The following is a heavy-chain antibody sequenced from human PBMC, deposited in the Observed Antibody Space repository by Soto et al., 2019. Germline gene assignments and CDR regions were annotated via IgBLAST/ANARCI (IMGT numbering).Heavy chain of an antibody. V-gene: IGHV2-5*02. CDR3: AHKGGGDRILDY. CDR1: GFSLRTNGVG. J-gene: IGHJ4*02. CDR2: IYWDGYK. Sequence: QITLKESGPTLVKPTQTLTLTCAFSGFSLRTNGVGVGWIRQPPGKALEWLALIYWDGYKHYSPSLKSRLTSTEDTSKNQVVLKMTNMDPVDTATYYCAHKGGGDRILDYWGQGTLVTVSS. D-gene: IGHD3-16*01.